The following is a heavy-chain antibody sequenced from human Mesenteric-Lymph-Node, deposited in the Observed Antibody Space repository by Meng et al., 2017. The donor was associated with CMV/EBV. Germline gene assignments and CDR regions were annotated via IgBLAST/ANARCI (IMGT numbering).Heavy chain of an antibody. V-gene: IGHV4-59*12. Sequence: GSLRLSCTVSGGSISSYYWSWIRQPPGKGLEWIGYIYYSGSTNYNPSLKSRVTISVDKSKNQFSLKLSSVTAADTAVYYCARGETSWADYWGQGTLVTVSS. D-gene: IGHD2-2*01. CDR1: GGSISSYY. CDR2: IYYSGST. J-gene: IGHJ4*02. CDR3: ARGETSWADY.